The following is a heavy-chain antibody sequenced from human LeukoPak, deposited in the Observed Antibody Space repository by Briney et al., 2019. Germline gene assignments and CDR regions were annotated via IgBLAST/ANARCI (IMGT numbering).Heavy chain of an antibody. CDR1: GGSISSYY. J-gene: IGHJ4*02. V-gene: IGHV4-59*01. CDR2: IYYSGST. Sequence: SETLSLTCTVSGGSISSYYWSWIRQPPGKGLEWIGYIYYSGSTNYNPSLKSRVTISVDTSKNQFSLKLSSVTAADTAVYCCARGVAVAEFDYWGQGTLVTVSS. D-gene: IGHD6-19*01. CDR3: ARGVAVAEFDY.